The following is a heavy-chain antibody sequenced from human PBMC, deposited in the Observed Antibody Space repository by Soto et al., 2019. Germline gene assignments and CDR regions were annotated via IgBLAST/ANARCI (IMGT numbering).Heavy chain of an antibody. CDR1: GFTFGDYA. Sequence: EVQLVESGGGLVKPGRSLRLSCTASGFTFGDYAMSWFRQAPGKGLEWVGFIRSKAYGGTTEYAASVKGRFTISRDDSKSIAYLQMNSLNTEDTAVYYCTRDMVELWAPGGNYFDYWGQGTLVTVSS. CDR2: IRSKAYGGTT. CDR3: TRDMVELWAPGGNYFDY. J-gene: IGHJ4*02. D-gene: IGHD5-18*01. V-gene: IGHV3-49*05.